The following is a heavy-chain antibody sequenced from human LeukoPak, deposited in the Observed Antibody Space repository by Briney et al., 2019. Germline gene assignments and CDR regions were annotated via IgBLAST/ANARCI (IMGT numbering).Heavy chain of an antibody. CDR3: AKDLRAYYYGSGSP. V-gene: IGHV1-18*01. D-gene: IGHD3-10*01. Sequence: ASVKVSCKASGYTFTSYGISWVRQAPGQGLEWMGWISAYNGNTNYAQKLQGRVTMTTDTSTSTAYMELRSLRSDDTAVYYCAKDLRAYYYGSGSPWGQGTLVTVSS. CDR2: ISAYNGNT. J-gene: IGHJ5*02. CDR1: GYTFTSYG.